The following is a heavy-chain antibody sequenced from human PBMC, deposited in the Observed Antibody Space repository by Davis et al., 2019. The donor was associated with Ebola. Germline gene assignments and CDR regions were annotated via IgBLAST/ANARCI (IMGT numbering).Heavy chain of an antibody. V-gene: IGHV5-51*01. J-gene: IGHJ3*02. CDR1: GYSFSNYW. CDR3: ARDLSPRIRDPDALSI. CDR2: IFPDDSDV. D-gene: IGHD2/OR15-2a*01. Sequence: GESLKISCKTSGYSFSNYWIAWVRQVPGEGLEWLGSIFPDDSDVRYSPSFQGQVTISVDKSVTASYMQWSSLKASDTATYYCARDLSPRIRDPDALSIWGQGTKVIVSS.